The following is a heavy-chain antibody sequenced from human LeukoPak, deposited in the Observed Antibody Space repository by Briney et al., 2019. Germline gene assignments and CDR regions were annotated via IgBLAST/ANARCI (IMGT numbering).Heavy chain of an antibody. J-gene: IGHJ4*02. Sequence: GGSLRLSCAASGFTFSSYAMSWVRQAPGKGREWFSAIIGSGGSTYYADSVKGRFTISRDNSKNTLYLQMNSLRAEDTAVYYCAKKVGYYYDSSGYYPNYFDYWGQGTLVTVSS. CDR1: GFTFSSYA. CDR2: IIGSGGST. CDR3: AKKVGYYYDSSGYYPNYFDY. V-gene: IGHV3-23*01. D-gene: IGHD3-22*01.